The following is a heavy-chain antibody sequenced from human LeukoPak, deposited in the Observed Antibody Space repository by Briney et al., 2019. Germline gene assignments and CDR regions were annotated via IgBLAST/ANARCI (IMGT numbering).Heavy chain of an antibody. J-gene: IGHJ4*02. Sequence: PSETLSLTCTVSGGSISSYYWSWIRQPPGKGLEWIGYIYYSGSTNYNPSLKSRVTISVDTSKNQFSLKLSSVTAADTTVYYCARAVLWFGEIHDYWGQGTLVTVSS. D-gene: IGHD3-10*01. V-gene: IGHV4-59*08. CDR2: IYYSGST. CDR1: GGSISSYY. CDR3: ARAVLWFGEIHDY.